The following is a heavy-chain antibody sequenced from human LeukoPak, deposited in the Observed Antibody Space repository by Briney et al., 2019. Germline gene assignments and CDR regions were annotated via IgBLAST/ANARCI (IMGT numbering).Heavy chain of an antibody. CDR2: IYSGGST. CDR1: GFTVSSNY. J-gene: IGHJ6*02. Sequence: GGSLRLSCAASGFTVSSNYMSWVRQAPGKGLEWVSVIYSGGSTYYADSVKGRFTISRDNSKNTLYLQMNSLRAEDTAVYYCARRRAGRDYYYGMDVWGQGTTATVS. V-gene: IGHV3-53*01. D-gene: IGHD5-24*01. CDR3: ARRRAGRDYYYGMDV.